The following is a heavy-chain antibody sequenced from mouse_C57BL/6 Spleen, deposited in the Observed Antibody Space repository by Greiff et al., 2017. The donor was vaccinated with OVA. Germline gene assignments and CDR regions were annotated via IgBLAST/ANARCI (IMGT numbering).Heavy chain of an antibody. J-gene: IGHJ4*01. CDR3: ASYGYGVGYAMDY. Sequence: VQLQQSGPELVKPGASVKKSCKASGYSFTGYYMNWVKQSPEKSLEWIGEINPSTGGTTYNQKFKAKATLTVDKSSSTAFMQLKSLTSEDSAVYYCASYGYGVGYAMDYWGQGTSVTVSS. CDR1: GYSFTGYY. V-gene: IGHV1-42*01. D-gene: IGHD2-2*01. CDR2: INPSTGGT.